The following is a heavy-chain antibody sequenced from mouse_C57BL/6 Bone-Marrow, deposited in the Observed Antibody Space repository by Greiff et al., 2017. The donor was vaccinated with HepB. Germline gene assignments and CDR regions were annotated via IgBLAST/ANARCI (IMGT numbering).Heavy chain of an antibody. Sequence: DVKLVESGGDLVKPGGSLKLSCAASGFTFSSYGMSWVRQTPDKRLEWVATISSGGSYTYYPDSVKGRFTISRDNAKNTLYLQMSSLKSEDTAMYYCARLATVVRYFDVWGTGTTVTVSS. D-gene: IGHD1-1*01. CDR2: ISSGGSYT. V-gene: IGHV5-6*02. J-gene: IGHJ1*03. CDR3: ARLATVVRYFDV. CDR1: GFTFSSYG.